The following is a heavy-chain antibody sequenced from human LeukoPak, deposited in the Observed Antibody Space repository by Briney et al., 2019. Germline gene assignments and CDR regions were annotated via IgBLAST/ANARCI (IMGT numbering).Heavy chain of an antibody. CDR1: GFTFSSYS. Sequence: PGGSLRLSCSASGFTFSSYSMHCARRAPGKGLEYVSAISGNGADTYYSDSVKDRFTISRDNSNNMLFLQMSSLRAEDTAVYYCVKGSGTGWYGHWGQGTLVTVSA. CDR2: ISGNGADT. CDR3: VKGSGTGWYGH. J-gene: IGHJ4*02. V-gene: IGHV3-64D*06. D-gene: IGHD6-19*01.